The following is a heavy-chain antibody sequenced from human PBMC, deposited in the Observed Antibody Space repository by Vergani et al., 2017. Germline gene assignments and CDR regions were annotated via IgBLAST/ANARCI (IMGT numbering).Heavy chain of an antibody. CDR1: GFTLSSHA. CDR2: ISSSGSTK. J-gene: IGHJ3*02. Sequence: VQLEESGGGVVQPGRSLRLSCAGSGFTLSSHAMHWVRQAPGKGLEWVSYISSSGSTKYYADSVKGRFTISRDNAKNSLYLQMNSLRAEDTAVYYCARRNYYYDATGAFDIWGQGTVVTVSS. D-gene: IGHD3-22*01. V-gene: IGHV3-48*04. CDR3: ARRNYYYDATGAFDI.